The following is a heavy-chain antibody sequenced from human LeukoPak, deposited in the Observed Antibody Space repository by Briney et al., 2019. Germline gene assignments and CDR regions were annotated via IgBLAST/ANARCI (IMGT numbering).Heavy chain of an antibody. J-gene: IGHJ3*02. CDR3: AKIPSWDAFDI. CDR2: ISGSGGST. V-gene: IGHV3-23*01. D-gene: IGHD3-10*01. Sequence: GGSLRLSCATSGFSFSSFWMSWVRQAPGKGLEWVSAISGSGGSTYYADSVKGRFTISRDNSKNTLYLQMNSLRAEDTAVYYCAKIPSWDAFDIWGQGTMVTVSS. CDR1: GFSFSSFW.